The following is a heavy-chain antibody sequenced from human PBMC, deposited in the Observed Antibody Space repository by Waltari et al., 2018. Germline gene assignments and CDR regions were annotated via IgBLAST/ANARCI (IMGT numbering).Heavy chain of an antibody. CDR2: IHRSGRT. V-gene: IGHV4-4*02. D-gene: IGHD2-15*01. J-gene: IGHJ4*02. CDR3: ARDRGRGLYFDS. CDR1: GASMSENYW. Sequence: QLQLQQSGPGLVQPSESLSLTCGVSGASMSENYWWSWVRPSPGQGLEWIGQIHRSGRTYYNPSLETRVSVSMDTSNNKFFLKLSSAIAADTAVYYCARDRGRGLYFDSWGQGTLVTVSP.